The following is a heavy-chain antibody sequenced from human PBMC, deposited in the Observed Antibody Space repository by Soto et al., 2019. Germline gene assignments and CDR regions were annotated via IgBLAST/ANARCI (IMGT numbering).Heavy chain of an antibody. V-gene: IGHV1-18*04. D-gene: IGHD6-6*01. CDR1: RDSYGSCG. J-gene: IGHJ5*02. CDR2: ISGYNGNT. Sequence: ATSVAGSCEPCRDSYGSCGMTWVRRAPGQGLEWMGWISGYNGNTNYAQKFQGRLTMTTDTSTTTAYMDLTSLRSDDTAIYFCARDPTSSPICLDPCGQGTVVSV. CDR3: ARDPTSSPICLDP.